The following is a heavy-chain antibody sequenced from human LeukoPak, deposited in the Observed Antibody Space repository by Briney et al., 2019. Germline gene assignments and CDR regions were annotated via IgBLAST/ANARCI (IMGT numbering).Heavy chain of an antibody. D-gene: IGHD2-2*01. CDR2: ISAYNGNT. CDR3: ARASRGVVVPAAPSRPYWYFDL. CDR1: GYTFTSYD. V-gene: IGHV1-18*01. Sequence: ASVKVSCKASGYTFTSYDINWVRQATGQGLEWMGWISAYNGNTNYAQKLQGIVTMTTDTSTSTAYMELRSLRSDDTAVYYCARASRGVVVPAAPSRPYWYFDLWGRGTLVTVSS. J-gene: IGHJ2*01.